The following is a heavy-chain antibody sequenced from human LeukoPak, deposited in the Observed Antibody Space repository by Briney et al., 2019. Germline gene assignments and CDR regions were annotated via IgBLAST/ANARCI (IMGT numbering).Heavy chain of an antibody. CDR2: MNPSSGTR. D-gene: IGHD3-22*01. Sequence: ASVKVSCKASGYTFTSHDINWVRRAAGQGLEWMGWMNPSSGTRGYAQKFQGRVTMTRDTSINTAYMELSSLRSEDTAVYYCARSRGNYYDSSGYYPDSLDIWGQGTMVTVSS. J-gene: IGHJ3*02. CDR3: ARSRGNYYDSSGYYPDSLDI. CDR1: GYTFTSHD. V-gene: IGHV1-8*01.